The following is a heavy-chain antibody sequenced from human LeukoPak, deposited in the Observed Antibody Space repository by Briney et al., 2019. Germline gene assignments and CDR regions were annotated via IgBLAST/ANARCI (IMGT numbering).Heavy chain of an antibody. CDR2: IWYDGSNK. CDR3: ARVGIAVAGLDY. V-gene: IGHV3-33*01. D-gene: IGHD6-19*01. J-gene: IGHJ4*02. CDR1: GFTFSSYG. Sequence: GRSLRLSCAASGFTFSSYGMHWVRQAPGKGLEWGAVIWYDGSNKYYADSVKGRFTISRDNSKNTLYLQMNSLRAEDTAVYYCARVGIAVAGLDYWGQGTLVTVSS.